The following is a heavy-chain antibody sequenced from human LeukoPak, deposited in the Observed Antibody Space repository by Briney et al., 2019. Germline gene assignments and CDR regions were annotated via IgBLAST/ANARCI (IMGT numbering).Heavy chain of an antibody. V-gene: IGHV1-46*04. D-gene: IGHD3-22*01. Sequence: GASVKVSCKASGYTFSSYYMHWVRQAPGQGLEWMGIINPSGGSTSYTQKLQGRVTMTGDTSTSTAYMELRSLRSDDTAVYYCARDFYSYYYDSSGYPSDAFDIWGQGTMVTVSS. J-gene: IGHJ3*02. CDR3: ARDFYSYYYDSSGYPSDAFDI. CDR1: GYTFSSYY. CDR2: INPSGGST.